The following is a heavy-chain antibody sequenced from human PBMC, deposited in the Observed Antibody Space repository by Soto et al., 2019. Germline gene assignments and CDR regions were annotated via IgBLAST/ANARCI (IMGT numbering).Heavy chain of an antibody. D-gene: IGHD2-15*01. V-gene: IGHV1-46*01. J-gene: IGHJ1*01. Sequence: QVQLVQSGAEVKKPGASVKVSCKASGYIFTAYSMHWVRQAPGQGLEWMGVVNASGGSTNYAQRFQRIITTTRDTSTSTVYMDLKFLTSEDTAVYYCAREENCSDRVCSSEYFQPWGQGTLVTVSS. CDR2: VNASGGST. CDR1: GYIFTAYS. CDR3: AREENCSDRVCSSEYFQP.